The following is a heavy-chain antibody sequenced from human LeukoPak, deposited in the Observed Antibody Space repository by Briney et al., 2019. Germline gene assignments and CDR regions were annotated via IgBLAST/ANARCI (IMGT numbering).Heavy chain of an antibody. J-gene: IGHJ4*02. D-gene: IGHD3-10*01. CDR2: IHTSGST. CDR1: GGSISSYY. V-gene: IGHV4-4*07. Sequence: PSETLSLTCTVYGGSISSYYWSWIRQPAGKGLEWIGRIHTSGSTNYNPSLKSRVTMSVDTSKNQFSLKLSSVTAADTAVYYCARDWYYYGSGNIIFDYWGQGTLVTVSS. CDR3: ARDWYYYGSGNIIFDY.